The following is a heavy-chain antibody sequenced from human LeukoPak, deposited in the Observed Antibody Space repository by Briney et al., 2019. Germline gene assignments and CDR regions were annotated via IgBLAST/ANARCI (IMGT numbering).Heavy chain of an antibody. CDR2: FYHAGNS. D-gene: IGHD1-26*01. J-gene: IGHJ4*02. CDR1: GGPITSHS. CDR3: ARDGPTSTAPFDY. V-gene: IGHV4-59*11. Sequence: SETLSLTCTVSGGPITSHSWSWIRQPPGEGLEWIGNFYHAGNSNLNPSLKSRVTMSIDTSKNQFSLKLRSMTAADTAVYYCARDGPTSTAPFDYWGQGTLVTVSS.